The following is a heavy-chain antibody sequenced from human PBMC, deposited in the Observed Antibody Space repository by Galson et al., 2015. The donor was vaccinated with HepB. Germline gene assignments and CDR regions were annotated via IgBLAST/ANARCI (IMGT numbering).Heavy chain of an antibody. Sequence: SETLSLTCTVSGGSVSSGSYYWSWIRQPPGKGLEWIGYIHYSGITNYNPSLKRRLTISVDTSKNQFSQKLSSVTAADTAVYYCGRETWGRGYGDYNDYWGQGTLVTVSS. CDR3: GRETWGRGYGDYNDY. V-gene: IGHV4-61*01. CDR2: IHYSGIT. CDR1: GGSVSSGSYY. D-gene: IGHD4-17*01. J-gene: IGHJ4*02.